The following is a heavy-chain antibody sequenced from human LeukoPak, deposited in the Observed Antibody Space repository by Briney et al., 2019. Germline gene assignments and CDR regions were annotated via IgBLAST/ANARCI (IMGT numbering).Heavy chain of an antibody. CDR1: GYTFTTYF. Sequence: GASVKVSCKASGYTFTTYFMHWVRQAPGQGLEWMGIINPTGGGTNYAQKFQGRVTMTRDTSTSTVYMELSSLRSEDTAVYYCARDPPMVRGVIITIYYGMDVWGQGTTVTVSS. J-gene: IGHJ6*02. CDR2: INPTGGGT. D-gene: IGHD3-10*01. V-gene: IGHV1-46*01. CDR3: ARDPPMVRGVIITIYYGMDV.